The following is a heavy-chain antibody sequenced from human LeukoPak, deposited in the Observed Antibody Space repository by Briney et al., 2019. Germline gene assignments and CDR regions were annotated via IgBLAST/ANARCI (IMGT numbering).Heavy chain of an antibody. CDR3: ARGLRGYAGY. Sequence: SETLSLTCTVSGGSISSGVYYWSWIRQHPGKGLEWIGYIYYSGSTYYNPSLKSRVTISVDTSKNQFSLKLSSVTAADTAVYYCARGLRGYAGYWGQGTLVTVSS. D-gene: IGHD5-12*01. V-gene: IGHV4-31*03. CDR1: GGSISSGVYY. J-gene: IGHJ4*02. CDR2: IYYSGST.